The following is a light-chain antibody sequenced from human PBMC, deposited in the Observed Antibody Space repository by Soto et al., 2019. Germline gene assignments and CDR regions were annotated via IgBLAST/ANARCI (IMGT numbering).Light chain of an antibody. CDR2: SNN. V-gene: IGLV1-47*02. Sequence: QSVLTQPPSASGTPGQRGTISCSGSSSNIGTNYVYWYQQIPGTAPKLLIYSNNQRPSGVPDRFSGSKSGTSASLAISGLRSEDEADYYCAAWDDSLRGPVFGGGTTVTV. CDR3: AAWDDSLRGPV. J-gene: IGLJ2*01. CDR1: SSNIGTNY.